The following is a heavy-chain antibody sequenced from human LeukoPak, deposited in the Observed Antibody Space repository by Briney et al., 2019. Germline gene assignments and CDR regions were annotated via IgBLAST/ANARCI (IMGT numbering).Heavy chain of an antibody. CDR1: GHSVSSTSVA. Sequence: SQTLSPTCDISGHSVSSTSVAWDWIRQSPSRGLEWLGRTYYKSKWYSDYAISVKSRITINPDTSKNQFSLQLNSVTPEDTAVYYCAREILVRGELDYWGQGTLVTVSS. V-gene: IGHV6-1*01. D-gene: IGHD3-10*01. CDR2: TYYKSKWYS. J-gene: IGHJ4*02. CDR3: AREILVRGELDY.